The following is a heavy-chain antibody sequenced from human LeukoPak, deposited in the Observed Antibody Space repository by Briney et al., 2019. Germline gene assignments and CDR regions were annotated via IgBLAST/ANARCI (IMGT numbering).Heavy chain of an antibody. D-gene: IGHD2-21*02. J-gene: IGHJ4*02. CDR2: ISAYNGNT. CDR1: GYTFTSYG. V-gene: IGHV1-18*01. CDR3: ARVVAYCGGDCYSEFDY. Sequence: GASVKVPCKASGYTFTSYGISWVRQAPGQGLEWMGWISAYNGNTNYAQKLQGRVTMTTDTSTSTAYMELRSLRSDDTAVYYCARVVAYCGGDCYSEFDYWGQGTLVTVSS.